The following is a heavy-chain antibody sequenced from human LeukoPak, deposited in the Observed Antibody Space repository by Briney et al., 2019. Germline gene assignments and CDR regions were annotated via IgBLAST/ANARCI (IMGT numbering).Heavy chain of an antibody. CDR3: ARAESGNYHDY. D-gene: IGHD1-26*01. J-gene: IGHJ4*02. CDR1: GFTVSSNY. V-gene: IGHV3-66*02. Sequence: QPGGSLRLSCAASGFTVSSNYMSWVRQAPGMGLEWVSVIYSGGTTHYTDSVKGRFTISRDNSKNTLYLQMNSLRGEDTAVYYCARAESGNYHDYWGQGALVTVSS. CDR2: IYSGGTT.